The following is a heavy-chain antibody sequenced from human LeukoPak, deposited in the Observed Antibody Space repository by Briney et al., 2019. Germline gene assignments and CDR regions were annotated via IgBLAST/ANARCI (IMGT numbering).Heavy chain of an antibody. CDR2: IYYSGST. V-gene: IGHV4-39*07. D-gene: IGHD6-19*01. CDR1: GGSISGSSYY. CDR3: ARGPRDTSGWWGWFDT. J-gene: IGHJ5*02. Sequence: PSETLSLTCTVSGGSISGSSYYWGWIRQPPGKGLEWIGSIYYSGSTYYNPSLKSRVTISVDPSKNQFSLKLTSVTAADTSVYYCARGPRDTSGWWGWFDTWGQGNLVSVSS.